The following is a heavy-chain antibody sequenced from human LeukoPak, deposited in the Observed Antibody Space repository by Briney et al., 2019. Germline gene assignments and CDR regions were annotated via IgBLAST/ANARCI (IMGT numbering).Heavy chain of an antibody. J-gene: IGHJ4*02. Sequence: GGSLRLSCAASGFTFSSYAMSWVRQAPGKGLEWASAISGSGGSTYYADSVKGRFTISRDNSKNTLYLQMNSLRAEDTAVYYCAKDIDSSGYYFSPGYWGQGTLVTVSS. V-gene: IGHV3-23*01. D-gene: IGHD3-22*01. CDR3: AKDIDSSGYYFSPGY. CDR1: GFTFSSYA. CDR2: ISGSGGST.